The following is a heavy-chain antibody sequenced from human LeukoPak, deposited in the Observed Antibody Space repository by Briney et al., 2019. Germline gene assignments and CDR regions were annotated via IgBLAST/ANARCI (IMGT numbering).Heavy chain of an antibody. CDR3: AKDVEVAITGHYFDL. D-gene: IGHD3-22*01. J-gene: IGHJ2*01. V-gene: IGHV3-23*01. Sequence: GGSLRLSCAVSGFTFSSYAMSWVRQAPGKGLEWVSAISGSGFSTHYADSVEGRFTISRDNSKNTLYLQMNSLRGEDTAVYYCAKDVEVAITGHYFDLWGRGTLVTVSS. CDR2: ISGSGFST. CDR1: GFTFSSYA.